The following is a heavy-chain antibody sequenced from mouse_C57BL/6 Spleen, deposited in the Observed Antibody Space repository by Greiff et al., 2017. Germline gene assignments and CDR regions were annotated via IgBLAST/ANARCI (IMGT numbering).Heavy chain of an antibody. CDR2: IYPGSGST. Sequence: VQLQQPGAELVKPGASVKMSCKASGYTFTSYWITWVKQRPGQGLEWIGDIYPGSGSTNYNEKFKSKATLTVDTSSSTAYMQLSSLTSEDSAVYYCARSGSSYLYWYFEVWGTGTTVTVSS. V-gene: IGHV1-55*01. J-gene: IGHJ1*03. CDR3: ARSGSSYLYWYFEV. CDR1: GYTFTSYW. D-gene: IGHD1-1*01.